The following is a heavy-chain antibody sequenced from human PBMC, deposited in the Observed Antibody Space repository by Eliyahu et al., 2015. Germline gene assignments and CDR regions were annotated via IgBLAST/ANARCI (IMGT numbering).Heavy chain of an antibody. V-gene: IGHV3-11*06. J-gene: IGHJ4*02. Sequence: RFTISRDNAKNSLYLQMNSLRAEDTAVYYCAREVAAASPYFDYWGQGTLVTVSS. CDR3: AREVAAASPYFDY. D-gene: IGHD6-13*01.